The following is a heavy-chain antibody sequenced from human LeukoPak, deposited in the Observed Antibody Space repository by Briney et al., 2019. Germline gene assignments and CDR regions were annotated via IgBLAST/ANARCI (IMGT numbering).Heavy chain of an antibody. CDR3: AAVDTSRDWSDP. V-gene: IGHV4-59*01. CDR1: GASISSYY. CDR2: IYYSGST. D-gene: IGHD2-15*01. J-gene: IGHJ5*02. Sequence: SETLSLTCTISGASISSYYWGWIRRPPGKGLEWIGYIYYSGSTNYNPSLKSRVTMSLDTSKNQFSLKLRSVTAADTAVYHGAAVDTSRDWSDPWGQGTLVTVSS.